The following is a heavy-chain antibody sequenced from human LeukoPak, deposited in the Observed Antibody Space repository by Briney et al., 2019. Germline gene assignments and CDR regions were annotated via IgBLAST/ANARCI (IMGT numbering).Heavy chain of an antibody. CDR3: ARAGSGNRWANYGMDA. D-gene: IGHD1-1*01. V-gene: IGHV3-13*01. CDR1: GFTFSSYD. CDR2: IGTVADT. J-gene: IGHJ6*02. Sequence: PGRSLRLSCAASGFTFSSYDMHWVRQVTGKGLEWVSAIGTVADTYYPDSVKGRFTISRENAKNSLYLQMNSLRVGDTAVYYCARAGSGNRWANYGMDAWGQGTTVIVSS.